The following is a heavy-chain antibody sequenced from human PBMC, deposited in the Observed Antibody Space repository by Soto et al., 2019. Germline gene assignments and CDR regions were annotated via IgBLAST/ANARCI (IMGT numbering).Heavy chain of an antibody. V-gene: IGHV2-5*02. CDR3: IQSRCGGDCLQSYASYYYYGMDV. CDR2: IYWDDDK. CDR1: AFSLSTGGVG. Sequence: SGPTLVNPTQTLTLTCTFSAFSLSTGGVGVGWIRQPPGKALEWLALIYWDDDKRYSPSLRSRLTITKDTSKNQVVLTMTNMDPVDTATYYCIQSRCGGDCLQSYASYYYYGMDVWGQGTTVTV. D-gene: IGHD2-21*02. J-gene: IGHJ6*02.